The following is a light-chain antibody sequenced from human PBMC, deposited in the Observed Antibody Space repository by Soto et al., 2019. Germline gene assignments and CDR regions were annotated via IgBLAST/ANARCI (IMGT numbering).Light chain of an antibody. CDR2: AAS. V-gene: IGKV1-6*01. Sequence: AIQMAQSPSSLSASVGDRVTITCRASQDIRNDLGWYQQKPGKAPKLLIYAASSLQSGVPSRFSGSGSGTDFTLTISSLQAEDFATYYCLQHFNFPFTFGQGTKLQIK. CDR1: QDIRND. J-gene: IGKJ2*01. CDR3: LQHFNFPFT.